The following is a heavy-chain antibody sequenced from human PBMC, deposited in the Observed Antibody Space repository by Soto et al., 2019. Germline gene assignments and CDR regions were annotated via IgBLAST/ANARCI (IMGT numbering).Heavy chain of an antibody. D-gene: IGHD3-22*01. CDR3: ARDSPTSSGYYYYYGMDV. Sequence: GGSLRLSCAASGFTFSSYWMSWVRQAPGKGLEWVANIKQDGSEKYYVDSVKGRFTISRDNAKNSLYLQMNSLRAEDTAVYYCARDSPTSSGYYYYYGMDVWGQGTTVTVSS. CDR1: GFTFSSYW. V-gene: IGHV3-7*01. J-gene: IGHJ6*02. CDR2: IKQDGSEK.